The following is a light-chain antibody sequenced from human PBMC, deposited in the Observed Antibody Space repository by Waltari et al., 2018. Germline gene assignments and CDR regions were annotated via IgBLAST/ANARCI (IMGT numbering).Light chain of an antibody. J-gene: IGLJ1*01. Sequence: QSVLTQPPSVSGAPGQRVTISCTGSSSNIGAGYDVHWYQQLPGIAPKLLIYANTNRPSGVPDRFSGSKSGTSASLAITGLQAEDEADYYCQSHDSSHYVFGTGTKVTVL. CDR1: SSNIGAGYD. V-gene: IGLV1-40*01. CDR3: QSHDSSHYV. CDR2: ANT.